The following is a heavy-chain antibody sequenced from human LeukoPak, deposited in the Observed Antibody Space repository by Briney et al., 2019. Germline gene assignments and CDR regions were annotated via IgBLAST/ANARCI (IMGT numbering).Heavy chain of an antibody. V-gene: IGHV1-18*01. Sequence: ASVKVSCKASGYTFTSYGISWARQAPGQGLEWMGWISAYNGNTNYAQKLQGRVTMTTDTSTSTAYMELRSLRSDDTAVYYCARDRYFSRNDRMDVWGQGTTVTVSS. D-gene: IGHD1-1*01. CDR3: ARDRYFSRNDRMDV. CDR2: ISAYNGNT. J-gene: IGHJ6*02. CDR1: GYTFTSYG.